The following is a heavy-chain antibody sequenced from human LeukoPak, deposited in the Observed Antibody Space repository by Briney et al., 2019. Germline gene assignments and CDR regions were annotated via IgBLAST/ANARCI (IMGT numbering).Heavy chain of an antibody. Sequence: GGSLRLSCVASWFTVSNYYMSWVRQAPGKGLEWVSLLYTGDTTYYAESVEGRFTISRDDSKNTIYLQVNTLRAEDTAVYYCSRGGVNYWNPRYWGQGTLVTVSS. CDR3: SRGGVNYWNPRY. CDR2: LYTGDTT. J-gene: IGHJ4*01. CDR1: WFTVSNYY. D-gene: IGHD1-1*01. V-gene: IGHV3-53*01.